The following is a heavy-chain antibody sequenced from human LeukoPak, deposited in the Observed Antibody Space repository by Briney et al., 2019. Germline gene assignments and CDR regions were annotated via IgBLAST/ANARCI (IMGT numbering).Heavy chain of an antibody. CDR3: ARGRKWELLS. CDR1: GGSFSGYY. V-gene: IGHV4-34*01. Sequence: SETLSLTCAVYGGSFSGYYWSWIRQLPGKGLEWIGEINHSGSTNYNPSLKSRVTISVDTSKNQFSLKLSSVTAADTAVYYCARGRKWELLSWGQGTLVTVSS. D-gene: IGHD1-26*01. CDR2: INHSGST. J-gene: IGHJ4*02.